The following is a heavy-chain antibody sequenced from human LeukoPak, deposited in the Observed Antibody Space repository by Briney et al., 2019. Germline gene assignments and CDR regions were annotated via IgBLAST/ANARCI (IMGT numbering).Heavy chain of an antibody. CDR1: RGTFSSYA. D-gene: IGHD5-12*01. CDR2: IIPIFGTA. V-gene: IGHV1-69*13. CDR3: ARDGPSGYDRPDY. J-gene: IGHJ4*02. Sequence: SVKVSCKASRGTFSSYAISWVRQAPGQGLEWMGGIIPIFGTANYAQKFQGRVTITADESTSTAYMELSSLRSEDTAVYYCARDGPSGYDRPDYWDQGTLVTVSS.